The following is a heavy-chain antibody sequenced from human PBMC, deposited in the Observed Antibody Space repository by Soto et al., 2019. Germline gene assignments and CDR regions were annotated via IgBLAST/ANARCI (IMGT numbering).Heavy chain of an antibody. V-gene: IGHV1-8*01. Sequence: ASVKVSCKASGYTFTSYDINWVRQATGQGLELMGWMNPNSGNTGYAQKFQGRVTMTRNTSISTAYMELSSLRSEDTAVYYCARGSYYYGSGSYYSYGMDVWGQGTTVTVYS. CDR1: GYTFTSYD. CDR2: MNPNSGNT. J-gene: IGHJ6*02. CDR3: ARGSYYYGSGSYYSYGMDV. D-gene: IGHD3-10*01.